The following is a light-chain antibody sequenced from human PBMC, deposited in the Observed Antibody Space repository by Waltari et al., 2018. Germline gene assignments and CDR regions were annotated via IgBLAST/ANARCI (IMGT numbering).Light chain of an antibody. J-gene: IGLJ2*01. CDR3: AAWDISLNNLL. CDR2: YDD. Sequence: QSALTQPPSVSGAPRQSVTISCSGTSSNIGDSAVNWYQQLPGKPPKLVIYYDDLVPSGVSDRFSGSKSGSSASLAISGLQSEDEAVYFCAAWDISLNNLLFGAGTKLTVL. CDR1: SSNIGDSA. V-gene: IGLV1-36*01.